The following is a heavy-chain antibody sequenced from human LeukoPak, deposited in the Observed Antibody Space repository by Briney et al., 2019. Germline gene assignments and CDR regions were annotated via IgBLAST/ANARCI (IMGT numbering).Heavy chain of an antibody. CDR2: IYSGGST. CDR1: GFTVSSNY. V-gene: IGHV3-53*01. D-gene: IGHD3-22*01. Sequence: GGSLRLSCAASGFTVSSNYMSWVRQAPGKGLEWVSVIYSGGSTYYADSVKGRFTISRDNSKNTLYLQMNSLRAEDTAVYYCASYYYDSSGYFDYWGQGTLVTVSS. J-gene: IGHJ4*02. CDR3: ASYYYDSSGYFDY.